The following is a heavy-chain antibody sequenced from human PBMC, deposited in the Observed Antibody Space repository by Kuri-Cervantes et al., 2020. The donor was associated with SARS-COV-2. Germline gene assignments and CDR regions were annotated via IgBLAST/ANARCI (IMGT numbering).Heavy chain of an antibody. J-gene: IGHJ3*02. D-gene: IGHD7-27*01. Sequence: GSLRLSCTVSGGSISSHYWSWIRQPPGKGLEWIGYIYCSGSTNYNPSLKSRVTISVDTSKNQFSLKLSSVTAADTAVYYCANWGLHDAFDIWGQGTMVTVSS. CDR1: GGSISSHY. CDR3: ANWGLHDAFDI. CDR2: IYCSGST. V-gene: IGHV4-59*11.